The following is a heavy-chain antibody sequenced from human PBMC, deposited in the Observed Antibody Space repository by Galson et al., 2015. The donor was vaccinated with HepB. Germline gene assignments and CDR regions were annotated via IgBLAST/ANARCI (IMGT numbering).Heavy chain of an antibody. Sequence: SLRLSCAASGFTFSSYSMNWVRQAPGKGLEWVSSISSSSSYIYYADSVKGRFTISRDNAKNSLYLQMNSLRAEDTAVYYCARDIATGEFRFDYWGQGTLVTVSS. CDR3: ARDIATGEFRFDY. CDR2: ISSSSSYI. J-gene: IGHJ4*02. V-gene: IGHV3-21*01. CDR1: GFTFSSYS. D-gene: IGHD7-27*01.